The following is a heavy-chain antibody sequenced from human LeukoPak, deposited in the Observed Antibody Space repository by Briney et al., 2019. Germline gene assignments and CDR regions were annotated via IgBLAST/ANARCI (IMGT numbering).Heavy chain of an antibody. CDR2: ISGSGGST. CDR3: AKDRTGNYPNWFDP. V-gene: IGHV3-23*01. CDR1: GFTFSSYV. D-gene: IGHD1-7*01. J-gene: IGHJ5*02. Sequence: PGGSLRLSCAASGFTFSSYVMSWVRQAPGKGLEWVSSISGSGGSTYYADSVKGRFTISRDKSKNTLYLQMNSLRAEDTAVYYCAKDRTGNYPNWFDPWGQGTLVTVSS.